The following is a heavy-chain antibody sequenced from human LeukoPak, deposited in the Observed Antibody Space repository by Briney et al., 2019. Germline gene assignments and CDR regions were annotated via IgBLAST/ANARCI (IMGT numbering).Heavy chain of an antibody. V-gene: IGHV1-8*01. CDR2: MNPNSGNT. J-gene: IGHJ4*02. D-gene: IGHD6-19*01. CDR3: ARDLQQWLVRYYFDY. Sequence: ASVKVSGKASVYTYTSYDINWVRQATGQGLEWMGWMNPNSGNTGYAQKFQGRVTMTRDTSISTAYMELSRLRSDDTAVYYCARDLQQWLVRYYFDYWGQGTLVTVSS. CDR1: VYTYTSYD.